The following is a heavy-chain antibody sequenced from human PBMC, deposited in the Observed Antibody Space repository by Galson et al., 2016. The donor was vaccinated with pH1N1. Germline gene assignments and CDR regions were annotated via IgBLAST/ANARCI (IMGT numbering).Heavy chain of an antibody. CDR2: IYYSGST. D-gene: IGHD3-10*01. Sequence: ILSLTCTVSGGSISTSNFYWGWIRQSPGKGLEWIGNIYYSGSTYYNPSLKSRVTISVDTSKKQFSLNLNSVTAADTAVYYCARARKITRQTFWATADALRGGSGRFDYWGQGTLVTVSS. V-gene: IGHV4-39*07. CDR1: GGSISTSNFY. CDR3: ARARKITRQTFWATADALRGGSGRFDY. J-gene: IGHJ4*02.